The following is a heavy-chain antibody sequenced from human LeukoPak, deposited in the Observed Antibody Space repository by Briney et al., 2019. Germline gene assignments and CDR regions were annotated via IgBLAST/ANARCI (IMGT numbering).Heavy chain of an antibody. D-gene: IGHD4-17*01. V-gene: IGHV3-74*03. CDR1: GFTFSTFW. CDR2: VSGDGSST. Sequence: GGSLRLSCVAPGFTFSTFWMHWVRQVPGKGLLWVSRVSGDGSSTKYADSLKGRFTISRDNAKNTLYLQMNSLRAKDTAVYFCARASTTVPNLLDNWGQGTLVTVSS. CDR3: ARASTTVPNLLDN. J-gene: IGHJ4*02.